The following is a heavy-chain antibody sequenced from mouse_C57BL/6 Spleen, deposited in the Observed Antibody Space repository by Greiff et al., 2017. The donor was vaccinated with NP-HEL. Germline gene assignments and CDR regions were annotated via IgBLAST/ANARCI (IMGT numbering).Heavy chain of an antibody. Sequence: LVESGASVKISCKASGYAFSSSWMNWVKQRPGKGLEWIGRIYPGDGDTNYNGKFKGKATLTADKSSSTAYMQLSSLTSEDSAVYFCARTGRNYFDYWGQGTTLTVSS. J-gene: IGHJ2*01. CDR1: GYAFSSSW. D-gene: IGHD3-3*01. V-gene: IGHV1-82*01. CDR2: IYPGDGDT. CDR3: ARTGRNYFDY.